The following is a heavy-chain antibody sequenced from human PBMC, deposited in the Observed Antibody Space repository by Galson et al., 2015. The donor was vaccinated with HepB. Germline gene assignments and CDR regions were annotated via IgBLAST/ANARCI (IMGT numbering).Heavy chain of an antibody. CDR3: ARIRVAASAHPTRYYYYGMDV. D-gene: IGHD6-13*01. V-gene: IGHV2-70*11. CDR2: IDWDDGK. CDR1: GFSLSTSGMC. J-gene: IGHJ6*02. Sequence: PALVKPTPTLTLTCTFSGFSLSTSGMCVSWIRQPPGKALEWLARIDWDDGKYYSTSLKTRLTISKDTSKNQVILTMTNMDPVDTATYYCARIRVAASAHPTRYYYYGMDVWGQGTPVTVSS.